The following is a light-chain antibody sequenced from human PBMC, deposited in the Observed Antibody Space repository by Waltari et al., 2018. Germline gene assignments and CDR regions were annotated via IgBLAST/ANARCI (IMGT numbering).Light chain of an antibody. J-gene: IGKJ2*01. CDR2: WAS. Sequence: DIVMTQSPDSLAVSLGETATINCKSSQSVLYSSNNKNCLAWYQQKPGQPPRLLIYWASTRESRVPDRFSGSGSGTDFTLTISSLQAEDVAVYYCQQYYHTLPYTFGQGTRLEIK. CDR1: QSVLYSSNNKNC. V-gene: IGKV4-1*01. CDR3: QQYYHTLPYT.